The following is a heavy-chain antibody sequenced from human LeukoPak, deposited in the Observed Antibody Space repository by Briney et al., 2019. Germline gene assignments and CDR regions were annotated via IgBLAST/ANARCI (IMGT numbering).Heavy chain of an antibody. CDR3: AKDLTMIVVALEYYFDY. J-gene: IGHJ4*02. D-gene: IGHD3-22*01. CDR1: GCTFTIFG. V-gene: IGHV3-48*01. CDR2: IHARSGTT. Sequence: GGSLRLSCAASGCTFTIFGLNWVRQAPGKGPEWVSYIHARSGTTYYADSVQGRFTISRDDARESVFLQMDGLRAEDTAVYYCAKDLTMIVVALEYYFDYWGQGTLVTVSS.